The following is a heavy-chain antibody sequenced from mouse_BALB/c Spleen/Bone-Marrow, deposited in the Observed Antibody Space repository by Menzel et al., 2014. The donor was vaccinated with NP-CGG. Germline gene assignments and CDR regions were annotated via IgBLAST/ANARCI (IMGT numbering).Heavy chain of an antibody. CDR1: GYTFTSFY. V-gene: IGHV1S56*01. CDR2: IYPGNIST. D-gene: IGHD3-3*01. Sequence: VQLQESGPELMRPGASVRISCKASGYTFTSFYIYWVKQRPGQGLQWIGWIYPGNISTKYNEKFKDKATLTADKSSSTAYMQLSSLTSEDSAVYFCAREGGTNCAMDYWGQGTSVTVSS. CDR3: AREGGTNCAMDY. J-gene: IGHJ4*01.